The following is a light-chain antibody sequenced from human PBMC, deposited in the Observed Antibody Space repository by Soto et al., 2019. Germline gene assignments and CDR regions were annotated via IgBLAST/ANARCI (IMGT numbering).Light chain of an antibody. CDR1: QSVSSSS. Sequence: EIVWTQSPGTLSLSPGERATLSCRASQSVSSSSFAWYQQKPGQAPRLLIYGTSSRATGIPDRFSGSGSGTDFTLTISRLEPEDFAVYYCQQYRSSPPYTFGQGTKLEIK. CDR2: GTS. J-gene: IGKJ2*01. V-gene: IGKV3-20*01. CDR3: QQYRSSPPYT.